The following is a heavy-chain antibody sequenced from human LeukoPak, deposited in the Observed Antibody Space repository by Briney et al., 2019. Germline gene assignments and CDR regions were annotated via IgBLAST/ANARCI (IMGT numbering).Heavy chain of an antibody. CDR3: ARDPQSHTALNYYYYHMDV. J-gene: IGHJ6*03. CDR1: GGSISSGSYY. D-gene: IGHD2-2*02. V-gene: IGHV4-61*02. Sequence: SETLSLTCTVSGGSISSGSYYWSWIRQPAGKGLEWIGRIFTSGSTKYNPSLKSRVTISVDTSKNQFSLKLSSVTAADTAVYYCARDPQSHTALNYYYYHMDVWGKGTTVTVSS. CDR2: IFTSGST.